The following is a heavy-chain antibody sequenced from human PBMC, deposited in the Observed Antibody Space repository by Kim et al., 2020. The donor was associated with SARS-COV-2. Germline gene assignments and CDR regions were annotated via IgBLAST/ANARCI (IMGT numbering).Heavy chain of an antibody. D-gene: IGHD4-4*01. CDR2: I. Sequence: IYDADSVRGRFTISRDNDKNSMFLQMNSLRAEDTAVYYCARGPNYSPFDYWGQGTLVTVSS. CDR3: ARGPNYSPFDY. J-gene: IGHJ4*02. V-gene: IGHV3-48*03.